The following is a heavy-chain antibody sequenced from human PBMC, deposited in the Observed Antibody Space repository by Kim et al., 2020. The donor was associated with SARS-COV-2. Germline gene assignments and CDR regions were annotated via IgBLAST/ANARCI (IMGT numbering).Heavy chain of an antibody. CDR1: GFTFSSYS. V-gene: IGHV3-48*02. D-gene: IGHD2-2*01. CDR2: ISSSSSTI. Sequence: GGSLRLSCAASGFTFSSYSMNWVRQAPGKGLEWVSYISSSSSTIYYADSVKGRFTISRDNAKNSLYLQMNSLRDEDTAVYYCARVVVVPAAIHYYYYGMDVWGQGTTVTVSS. CDR3: ARVVVVPAAIHYYYYGMDV. J-gene: IGHJ6*02.